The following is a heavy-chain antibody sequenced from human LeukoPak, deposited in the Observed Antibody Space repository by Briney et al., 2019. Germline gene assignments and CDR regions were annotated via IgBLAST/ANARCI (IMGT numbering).Heavy chain of an antibody. D-gene: IGHD2-15*01. CDR1: GLTFSTFA. Sequence: GGSLRLSCAASGLTFSTFAMSWVRQAPGKGLEWVSAISGSGGTTYYADSVQGRFTISRDNSQNTLYLQMNSLRAEDTAVYYCAKYIGSGFSFEHWGQGTLVAVSS. J-gene: IGHJ4*02. CDR2: ISGSGGTT. CDR3: AKYIGSGFSFEH. V-gene: IGHV3-23*01.